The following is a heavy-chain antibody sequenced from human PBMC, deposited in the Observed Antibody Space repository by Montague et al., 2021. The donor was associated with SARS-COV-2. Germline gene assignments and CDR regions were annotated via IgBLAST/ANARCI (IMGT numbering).Heavy chain of an antibody. J-gene: IGHJ4*02. V-gene: IGHV4-31*03. CDR3: ARDTRIVGATTRLDY. CDR1: GGSISSGGYY. Sequence: TLSLTCTVSGGSISSGGYYWSWIRQHPGEGLEWIGYIYYSGSTYYNPSLKSRVTISVDTSMNQFSLKLSSVTAADTAVYYCARDTRIVGATTRLDYWGQGTLVTVSS. CDR2: IYYSGST. D-gene: IGHD1-26*01.